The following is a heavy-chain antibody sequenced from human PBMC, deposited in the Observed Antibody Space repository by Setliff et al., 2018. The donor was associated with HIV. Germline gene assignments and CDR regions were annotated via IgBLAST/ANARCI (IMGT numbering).Heavy chain of an antibody. CDR2: IYGSGTI. Sequence: SETLSLTCTVSGASVSTYYWSWIRQPAGKGLEWIGRIYGSGTINYNPYLKSRVIMSVDTSKNVFSLKLTSLTAADTAVYYCARSLGITYFDFWGQGTLVTVSS. V-gene: IGHV4-4*07. D-gene: IGHD7-27*01. CDR1: GASVSTYY. J-gene: IGHJ4*02. CDR3: ARSLGITYFDF.